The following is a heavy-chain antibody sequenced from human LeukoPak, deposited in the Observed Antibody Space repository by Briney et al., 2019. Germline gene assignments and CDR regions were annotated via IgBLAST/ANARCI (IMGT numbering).Heavy chain of an antibody. V-gene: IGHV3-21*01. CDR1: GFTVSDNY. CDR2: ISSSSSYI. D-gene: IGHD3-22*01. J-gene: IGHJ4*02. Sequence: PGGSLRLSCAASGFTVSDNYTSWVRQAPGKGLEWVSSISSSSSYIYYADSVKGRFTISRDNAKNSLYLQMNSLRAEDTAVYYCARDHDSSGYSFDYWGQGTLVTVSS. CDR3: ARDHDSSGYSFDY.